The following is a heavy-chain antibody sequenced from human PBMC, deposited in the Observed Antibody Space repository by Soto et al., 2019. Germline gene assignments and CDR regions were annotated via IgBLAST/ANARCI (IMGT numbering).Heavy chain of an antibody. Sequence: PXDSLKISCQASGYSFTAYWITLVRQMPGKGLEWMATIDPSDSYVDYSPSFRGHVTFSVDRSITTVYLQWNSLKASDSAMYFCTRRASSSFYHFDFWGQGALVTVSS. D-gene: IGHD2-2*01. CDR2: IDPSDSYV. CDR1: GYSFTAYW. V-gene: IGHV5-10-1*01. J-gene: IGHJ4*02. CDR3: TRRASSSFYHFDF.